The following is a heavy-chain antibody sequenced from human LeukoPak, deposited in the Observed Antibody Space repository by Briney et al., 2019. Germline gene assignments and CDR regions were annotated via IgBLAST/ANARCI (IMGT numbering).Heavy chain of an antibody. CDR2: INHSGST. D-gene: IGHD6-19*01. CDR1: GGSFSGYY. Sequence: PSETLSLTCAVYGGSFSGYYWSWIRQPPGKGLEWIGEINHSGSTNYNPSLKSRVTISVDTSKNQFSLKLSSVTAADTAVYYCASVPYSSGWSYYFDYWGQGTLVTVSS. CDR3: ASVPYSSGWSYYFDY. V-gene: IGHV4-34*01. J-gene: IGHJ4*02.